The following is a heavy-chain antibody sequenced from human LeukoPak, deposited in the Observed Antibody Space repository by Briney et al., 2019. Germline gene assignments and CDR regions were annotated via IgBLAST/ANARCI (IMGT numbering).Heavy chain of an antibody. CDR2: ISGSGGRT. J-gene: IGHJ4*02. CDR1: GFTFSNYA. D-gene: IGHD6-19*01. CDR3: AKEGRIAVSGLYLDH. V-gene: IGHV3-23*01. Sequence: GGSLRLSCVTSGFTFSNYAMSWVRQAPGKGLEWVSAISGSGGRTYYADSVRGRLTISRDNSENTLFVQMNSLRAEDTAIYYCAKEGRIAVSGLYLDHWGQGTLVTVSS.